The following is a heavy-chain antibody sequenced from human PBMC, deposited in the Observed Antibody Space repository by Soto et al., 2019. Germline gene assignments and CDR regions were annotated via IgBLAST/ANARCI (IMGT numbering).Heavy chain of an antibody. V-gene: IGHV1-8*01. CDR1: GYTFTSYD. Sequence: ASVKVSCKASGYTFTSYDINWVRQATGQGLEWMGWMNPNSGNTGYAQKFQGRVTMTRNTSISTAYMELSSLRSEDTAVYYCARRGYSSSWYYYYYYDTDVWRHGTPVTAP. J-gene: IGHJ6*02. CDR2: MNPNSGNT. D-gene: IGHD6-13*01. CDR3: ARRGYSSSWYYYYYYDTDV.